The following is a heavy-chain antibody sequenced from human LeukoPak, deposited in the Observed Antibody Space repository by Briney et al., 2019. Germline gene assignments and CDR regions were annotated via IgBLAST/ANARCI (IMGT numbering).Heavy chain of an antibody. CDR2: ISGSSSDI. CDR1: GFTFSIYS. D-gene: IGHD3-22*01. Sequence: GGSLRLSCVTSGFTFSIYSMNWVRQAPGKGLEWLSSISGSSSDIYYTDSVKGRFTISRDNAENSLYLQMNSLRVEDTALYFCARVARNDYYDSSAFYSDYWGQGTLVTVSS. J-gene: IGHJ4*02. V-gene: IGHV3-21*06. CDR3: ARVARNDYYDSSAFYSDY.